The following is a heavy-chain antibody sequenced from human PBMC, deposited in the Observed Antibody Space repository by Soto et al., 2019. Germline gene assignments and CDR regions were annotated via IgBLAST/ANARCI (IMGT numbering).Heavy chain of an antibody. CDR1: GFTFSSYA. D-gene: IGHD2-2*01. CDR2: ISGSGGST. J-gene: IGHJ6*02. Sequence: GGSLRLSCAASGFTFSSYAMSWVRQAPGKGLEWVSAISGSGGSTYYADSVKGRFTISRDNSKNTLYLQMNSLRAEDTAVYYCAKDRIVVVPAAPVDYYYGMDVWGQGTTVTVSS. CDR3: AKDRIVVVPAAPVDYYYGMDV. V-gene: IGHV3-23*01.